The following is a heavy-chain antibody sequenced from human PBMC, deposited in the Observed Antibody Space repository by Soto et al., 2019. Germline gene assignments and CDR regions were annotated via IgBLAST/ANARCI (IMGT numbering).Heavy chain of an antibody. V-gene: IGHV4-4*07. CDR2: IYATGSS. J-gene: IGHJ5*02. CDR3: VRDGTKNLRDWFDP. Sequence: PSETLSLTCTVSGGSISSYYWSWIRQHPGKGLEWIGRIYATGSSDYNPSLKSRITISVDMSKKQFSLTLRSVTAADTAMYYCVRDGTKNLRDWFDPWGQGILVTVSS. D-gene: IGHD1-1*01. CDR1: GGSISSYY.